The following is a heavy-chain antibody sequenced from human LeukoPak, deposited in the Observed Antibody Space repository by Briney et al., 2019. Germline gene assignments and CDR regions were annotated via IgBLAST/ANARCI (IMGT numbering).Heavy chain of an antibody. J-gene: IGHJ4*02. D-gene: IGHD3-10*01. CDR2: ISYDGSNK. Sequence: PGRSLRLSCAASGFTFSTYAIHWVRQAPGKGLEWVAVISYDGSNKYYADSVKGRFTISRDNSKNTLYLQMNSLRAEDTAVYYCARGRGSRRFGELLLDYWGQGTLVTVS. CDR1: GFTFSTYA. CDR3: ARGRGSRRFGELLLDY. V-gene: IGHV3-30*14.